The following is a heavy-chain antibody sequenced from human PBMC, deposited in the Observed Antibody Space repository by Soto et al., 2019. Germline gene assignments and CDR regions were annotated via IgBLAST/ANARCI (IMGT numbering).Heavy chain of an antibody. CDR2: ISEGGGTP. J-gene: IGHJ4*02. CDR3: AKRNRYYFES. CDR1: GFTFSAFA. V-gene: IGHV3-23*01. Sequence: GGSLRLSCAASGFTFSAFAMSWVRQAPGKGLEWVSTISEGGGTPFYADSVKGRFTISRDNSQNTLHLQMTTLRAEDTAVYFCAKRNRYYFESWSQGSLVTVS.